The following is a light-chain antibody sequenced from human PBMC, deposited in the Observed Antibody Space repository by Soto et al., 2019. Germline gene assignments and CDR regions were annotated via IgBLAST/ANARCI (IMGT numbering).Light chain of an antibody. J-gene: IGKJ5*01. V-gene: IGKV3D-20*02. CDR3: QQRIKWTIT. Sequence: EILLTQSPGTLSLSPGERATLSCRASQSVSSSYLAWYQQKPGQAPRLIIYGASSRETGIPERFSGSGSGTEFTLTISRLEPEDSAVYYCQQRIKWTITFGQGTRLEIK. CDR1: QSVSSSY. CDR2: GAS.